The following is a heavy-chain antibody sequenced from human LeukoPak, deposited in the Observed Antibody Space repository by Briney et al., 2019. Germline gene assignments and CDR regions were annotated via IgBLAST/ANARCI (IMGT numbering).Heavy chain of an antibody. CDR3: ARDLLTGGYCSGGSCYDY. CDR2: IYDSGST. J-gene: IGHJ4*02. D-gene: IGHD2-15*01. V-gene: IGHV4-38-2*02. Sequence: SETLSLTCTVSGYSISSGYYWGWIRQPPGQGLEWIGSIYDSGSTYYNPYLKRGITISVEKSKNYFSLKLSFVTPADTAVYYCARDLLTGGYCSGGSCYDYWGQGTLVTVSS. CDR1: GYSISSGYY.